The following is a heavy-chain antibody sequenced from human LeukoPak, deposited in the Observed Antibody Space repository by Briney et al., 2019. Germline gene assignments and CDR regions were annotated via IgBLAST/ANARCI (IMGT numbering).Heavy chain of an antibody. CDR3: ARGTPTTRDFDY. D-gene: IGHD4-11*01. CDR1: GLTFSSYN. V-gene: IGHV3-21*01. CDR2: IRSSSNYI. J-gene: IGHJ4*02. Sequence: GGSLRLSCAASGLTFSSYNMNWVRQAPGKGLEWVSFIRSSSNYIYYTDSVKGRFTISRDNAKNSLFLQMNSLRAEDTAVYYCARGTPTTRDFDYWGQGTLVTVSS.